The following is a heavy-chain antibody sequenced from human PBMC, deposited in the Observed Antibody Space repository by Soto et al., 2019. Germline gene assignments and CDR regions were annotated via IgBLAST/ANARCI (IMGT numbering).Heavy chain of an antibody. V-gene: IGHV5-51*01. Sequence: GESLKISCKGSGYSFTSYWIGWVRQMPGKGLEWMGIIYPSDSDTRYSPSFQGQITISADKSISTAYLQWSSLKASDTAMYYCAGPSSSPHFAFDIWGQGTMVTVSS. J-gene: IGHJ3*02. CDR1: GYSFTSYW. D-gene: IGHD6-6*01. CDR3: AGPSSSPHFAFDI. CDR2: IYPSDSDT.